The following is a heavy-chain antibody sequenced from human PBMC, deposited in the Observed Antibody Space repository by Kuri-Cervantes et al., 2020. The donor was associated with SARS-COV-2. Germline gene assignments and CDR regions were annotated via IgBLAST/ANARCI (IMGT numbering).Heavy chain of an antibody. CDR1: GFTFEDYA. D-gene: IGHD4-17*01. Sequence: GGSLRLSCAASGFTFEDYAMHWVRQAPGKGLEGFSGISWNSGSIGYAGSVKGRFTISRDNAKTSLYLQMNSLGTGDTSVYYCARASRDYGDYQEYYFDYWGQGTLVTVSS. CDR3: ARASRDYGDYQEYYFDY. CDR2: ISWNSGSI. J-gene: IGHJ4*02. V-gene: IGHV3-9*01.